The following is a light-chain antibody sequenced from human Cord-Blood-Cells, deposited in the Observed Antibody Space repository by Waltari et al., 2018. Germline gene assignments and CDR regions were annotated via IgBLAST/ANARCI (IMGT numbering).Light chain of an antibody. V-gene: IGKV1-39*01. CDR1: QSISRY. CDR2: AAT. CDR3: QQSYSTIT. Sequence: DIQMTQSPSSLSASVGDRVTITGRASQSISRYLNWYQQKPEKAPKLLIYAATSLQSGVPSRFSGSGSGTDFTLTISSLQPEDFATYYCQQSYSTITFGQGTRREIK. J-gene: IGKJ5*01.